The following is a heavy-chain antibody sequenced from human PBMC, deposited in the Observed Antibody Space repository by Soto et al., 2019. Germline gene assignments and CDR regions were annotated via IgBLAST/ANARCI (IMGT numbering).Heavy chain of an antibody. CDR2: ISGSGGST. J-gene: IGHJ4*02. CDR1: GFTFSSYA. D-gene: IGHD1-26*01. Sequence: EVQLLESGGGLVQPGGSLRLSCAASGFTFSSYAMRWVRQAPGKGLEWVSDISGSGGSTYYADSVKGRFTISRDNSKNTPYLQRNSLRAEDTAVYYCARRGSGSYYDYWGQGTRVTVPS. V-gene: IGHV3-23*01. CDR3: ARRGSGSYYDY.